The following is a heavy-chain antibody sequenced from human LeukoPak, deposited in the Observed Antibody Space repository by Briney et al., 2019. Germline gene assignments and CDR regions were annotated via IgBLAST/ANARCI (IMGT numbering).Heavy chain of an antibody. CDR2: ITNDNYDT. D-gene: IGHD2/OR15-2a*01. CDR3: AREGISRKMDFDY. CDR1: RFTFSSHT. Sequence: GGSLRLSCAASRFTFSSHTMSWVRQAPEKGLEWVSSITNDNYDTFYADSVKGRFTISRDESKNTLYLQMKSLRAEDTAVYYCAREGISRKMDFDYWGQGTLVTVSS. J-gene: IGHJ4*02. V-gene: IGHV3-23*01.